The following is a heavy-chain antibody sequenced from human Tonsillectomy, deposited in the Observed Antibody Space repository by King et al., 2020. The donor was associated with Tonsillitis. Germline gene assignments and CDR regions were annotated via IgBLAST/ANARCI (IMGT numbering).Heavy chain of an antibody. V-gene: IGHV1-2*02. CDR2: INPNSGGT. D-gene: IGHD3-3*01. CDR1: GYTFTGYY. CDR3: ATTPPAPRGGLYDLWRGYLGGGRGMDV. J-gene: IGHJ6*02. Sequence: VQLVESGAEVKKPGASVKVSCKASGYTFTGYYMHWVRQAPGQGLEWMGWINPNSGGTNYAQKFQGRVTMTRDTSISTAYMELSRLRSDDTAVYYCATTPPAPRGGLYDLWRGYLGGGRGMDVWGQGTTDTVSS.